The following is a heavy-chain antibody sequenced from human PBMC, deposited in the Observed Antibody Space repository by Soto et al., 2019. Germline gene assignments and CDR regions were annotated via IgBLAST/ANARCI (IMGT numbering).Heavy chain of an antibody. Sequence: EVQLVESGGGLIQPGGSLKLSCAASGFTVGNNYMSWVRQAPGKGLEWVSLIYSTGTTKYADSVKGRFTVSGDNAKNTLYLQMNSLRAEDTAVYYCAKDGRGSGSHYNSFGYWGQGTLVTVPS. J-gene: IGHJ4*02. CDR1: GFTVGNNY. CDR3: AKDGRGSGSHYNSFGY. CDR2: IYSTGTT. D-gene: IGHD3-10*01. V-gene: IGHV3-53*01.